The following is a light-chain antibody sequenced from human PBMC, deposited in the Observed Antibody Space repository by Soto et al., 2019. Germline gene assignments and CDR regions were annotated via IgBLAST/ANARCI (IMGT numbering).Light chain of an antibody. J-gene: IGLJ3*02. V-gene: IGLV1-44*01. Sequence: QSVLTQPPSASGTPGQRVTISCSGTSSNIGSNTVAWYQQLPGTAPKLLIYNNNQRPSGVPDRFSGSKSGTSASLAISGLQSEDEADYYCVTWDDNLNGLFGGGTKLTVL. CDR2: NNN. CDR3: VTWDDNLNGL. CDR1: SSNIGSNT.